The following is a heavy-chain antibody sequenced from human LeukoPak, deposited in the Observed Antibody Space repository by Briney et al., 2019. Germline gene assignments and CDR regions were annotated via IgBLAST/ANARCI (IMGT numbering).Heavy chain of an antibody. CDR1: GYTFSNYG. Sequence: ASVKVSCKSSGYTFSNYGISWGWHPPRPGIEWMGWTSAYNGNTKYAQSLQGRVTMTADTCTTTAYMELRSLTSDDTAVYYCARDSYYYDTYYFDYWGEGTLVSVSS. J-gene: IGHJ4*02. V-gene: IGHV1-18*01. CDR3: ARDSYYYDTYYFDY. CDR2: TSAYNGNT. D-gene: IGHD3-22*01.